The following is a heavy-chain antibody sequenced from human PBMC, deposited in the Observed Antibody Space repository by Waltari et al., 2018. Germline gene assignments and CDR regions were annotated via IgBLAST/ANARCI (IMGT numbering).Heavy chain of an antibody. Sequence: EVQVVDSGGGLVQPGGSLRLSCAASGFPGSGTHMVWVRQPPGKGLEWVSTIYSGGSTYYADSLRGRFTISRDNSKNTLYLQMNSLTPEDSAVYYCARELPSGGGVGDYWGQGTLVTVSS. CDR3: ARELPSGGGVGDY. D-gene: IGHD3-16*01. CDR2: IYSGGST. J-gene: IGHJ4*02. CDR1: GFPGSGTH. V-gene: IGHV3-66*02.